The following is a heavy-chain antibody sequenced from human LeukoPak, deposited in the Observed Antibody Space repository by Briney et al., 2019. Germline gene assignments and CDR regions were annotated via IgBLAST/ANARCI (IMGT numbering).Heavy chain of an antibody. J-gene: IGHJ4*02. V-gene: IGHV3-74*01. D-gene: IGHD5-24*01. CDR2: IASDGSST. CDR1: GFTFSSYW. CDR3: ARVGPERWLQLGNFDY. Sequence: GGSLRLSCAASGFTFSSYWMNWVRQAPGKGLVWVSRIASDGSSTTYADSVKGRFSISRGNAKNTLYLQMNSLRAEDTAVYYCARVGPERWLQLGNFDYWGQGTLVTVSS.